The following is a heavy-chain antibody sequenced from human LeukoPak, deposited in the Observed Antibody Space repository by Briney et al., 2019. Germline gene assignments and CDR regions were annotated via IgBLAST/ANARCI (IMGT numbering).Heavy chain of an antibody. V-gene: IGHV4-39*01. J-gene: IGHJ4*02. D-gene: IGHD4-23*01. Sequence: PSETLSLTCTVSGGSTSSSSYYWGWIRQPPGKGLEWIGSIYYSGSTYYNPSLKSRVTISVDTSKNQFSLKLSSVTAADTAVYYCARMYGGNSKGDYWGQGTLVTVSS. CDR1: GGSTSSSSYY. CDR3: ARMYGGNSKGDY. CDR2: IYYSGST.